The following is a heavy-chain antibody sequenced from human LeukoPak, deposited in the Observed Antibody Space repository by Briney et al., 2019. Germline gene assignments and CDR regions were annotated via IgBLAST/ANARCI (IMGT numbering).Heavy chain of an antibody. CDR3: ATWGKKWFGELFGYYYGMDV. CDR2: IYPGDSDT. Sequence: GESLKISCKGSGYSFTSYWIGWVRQMPGKGLEWMGIIYPGDSDTRYSPSFQGQVTISADRSISTAYLQWSSLKASDTAMYYCATWGKKWFGELFGYYYGMDVWGQGTTVTVSS. CDR1: GYSFTSYW. D-gene: IGHD3-10*01. V-gene: IGHV5-51*06. J-gene: IGHJ6*02.